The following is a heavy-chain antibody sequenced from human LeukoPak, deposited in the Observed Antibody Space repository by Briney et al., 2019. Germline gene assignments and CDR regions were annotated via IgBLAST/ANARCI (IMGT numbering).Heavy chain of an antibody. CDR1: GGSFSGYY. J-gene: IGHJ5*02. CDR2: INHSGST. D-gene: IGHD6-19*01. CDR3: ARGVKQWPAGGWFDP. V-gene: IGHV4-34*01. Sequence: SETLSLTCAVYGGSFSGYYWSWIRQPRGKGREWMGGINHSGSTNYNPSLNSRLTISVDTPKNQSPLKMSSVTAADTAVYYYARGVKQWPAGGWFDPWGQGTLVTVSS.